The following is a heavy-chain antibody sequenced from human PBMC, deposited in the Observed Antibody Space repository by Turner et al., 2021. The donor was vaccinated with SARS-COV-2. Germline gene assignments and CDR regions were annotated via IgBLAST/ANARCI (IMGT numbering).Heavy chain of an antibody. J-gene: IGHJ4*02. CDR1: GFTFSSYG. V-gene: IGHV3-30*18. Sequence: QVQLVESGGGVVQPGRSLRLSCAASGFTFSSYGMHWVRQAPGKGLEWVAVISYDGSNKYFADSGKGRFTISRDNSKNTLVLQMKSLRAEDTAVYYCAKVGYSYAYPNLYFDYWGQGTLVTVSS. D-gene: IGHD5-18*01. CDR2: ISYDGSNK. CDR3: AKVGYSYAYPNLYFDY.